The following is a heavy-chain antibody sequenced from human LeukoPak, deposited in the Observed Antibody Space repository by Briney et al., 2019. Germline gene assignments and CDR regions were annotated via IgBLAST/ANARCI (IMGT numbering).Heavy chain of an antibody. Sequence: SVKVSCKASGGTFSSYAISWVRQAPGQGLEWMGGIIPIFGTANYAQKFQGRVTITADESTSTAYMELSSLRSEDTAVYYCALDSTYYYDSSGYYYFDYWGQGTLVTVSS. CDR1: GGTFSSYA. CDR2: IIPIFGTA. J-gene: IGHJ4*02. D-gene: IGHD3-22*01. CDR3: ALDSTYYYDSSGYYYFDY. V-gene: IGHV1-69*13.